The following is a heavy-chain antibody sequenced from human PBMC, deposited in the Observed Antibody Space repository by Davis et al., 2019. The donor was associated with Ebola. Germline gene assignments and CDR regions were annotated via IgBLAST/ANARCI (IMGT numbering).Heavy chain of an antibody. J-gene: IGHJ5*02. CDR2: ISSSGSTK. CDR3: ARVLGGCSGGRCYVWFDP. Sequence: GESLKISCAASGFTFSDYYMSWIRQTPGKGLEWVSYISSSGSTKYYADSVKGRFTISRDNAKNSLYLQMNSLRAEDTAVYYCARVLGGCSGGRCYVWFDPWGQGTLGTVSS. V-gene: IGHV3-11*01. D-gene: IGHD2-15*01. CDR1: GFTFSDYY.